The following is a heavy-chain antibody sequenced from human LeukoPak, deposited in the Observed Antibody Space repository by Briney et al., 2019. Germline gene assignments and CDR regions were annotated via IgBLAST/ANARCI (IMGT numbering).Heavy chain of an antibody. CDR3: ATYTNRLHY. Sequence: SETLSLTCTVSGGSISSYNWSWIRQPPGKGLERIGYIYYSGTTSYNPSLKSRVTISVDTSKNQFSLKLSSVTAADTAVYYCATYTNRLHYWGQGTLVTVSS. D-gene: IGHD2-8*01. J-gene: IGHJ4*02. CDR1: GGSISSYN. CDR2: IYYSGTT. V-gene: IGHV4-59*01.